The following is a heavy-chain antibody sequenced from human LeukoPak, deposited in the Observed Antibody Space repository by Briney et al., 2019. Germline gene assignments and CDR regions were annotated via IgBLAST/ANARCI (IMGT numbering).Heavy chain of an antibody. CDR1: GFTFSSYG. Sequence: SGGSLRLSCAASGFTFSSYGMHWVRQAPGKGLEWVSFIRYDGSNKYYADSVKGRFTISRDNSKNTLYLQMNSLRAEDTAVYYCARGRVGIAAAGTDYWGQGTLVTVSS. V-gene: IGHV3-30*02. D-gene: IGHD6-13*01. CDR3: ARGRVGIAAAGTDY. J-gene: IGHJ4*02. CDR2: IRYDGSNK.